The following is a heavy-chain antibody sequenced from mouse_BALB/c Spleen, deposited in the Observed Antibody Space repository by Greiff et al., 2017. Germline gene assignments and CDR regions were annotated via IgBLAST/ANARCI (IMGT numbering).Heavy chain of an antibody. D-gene: IGHD2-3*01. CDR1: GFAFSSYD. CDR3: ARDGGDGYSFDY. Sequence: DVKLVESGGGLVKPGGSLKLSCAASGFAFSSYDMSWVRQTPEKRLEWVAYISSGGGSTYYPDTVKGRFTISRDNAKNTLYLQMSSLKSEDTAMYYCARDGGDGYSFDYWGQGTTLTVSS. CDR2: ISSGGGST. V-gene: IGHV5-12-1*01. J-gene: IGHJ2*01.